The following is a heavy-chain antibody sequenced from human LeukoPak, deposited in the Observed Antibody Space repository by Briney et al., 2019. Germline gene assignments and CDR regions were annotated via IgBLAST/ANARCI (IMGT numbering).Heavy chain of an antibody. D-gene: IGHD5-12*01. V-gene: IGHV4-34*01. Sequence: SETLSLTCAVYGGSFSGYYWSWIRQPPGKGLEWIGEINHSGSTNYNPSLKSRVTISVDTSKNQFSLKLSSVTAADTAVYYCARDFTVATMYFDYWGQGTLVTVSS. CDR1: GGSFSGYY. CDR3: ARDFTVATMYFDY. CDR2: INHSGST. J-gene: IGHJ4*02.